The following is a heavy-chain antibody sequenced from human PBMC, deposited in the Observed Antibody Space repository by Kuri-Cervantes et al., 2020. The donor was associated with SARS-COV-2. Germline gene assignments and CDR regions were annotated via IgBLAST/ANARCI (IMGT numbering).Heavy chain of an antibody. J-gene: IGHJ4*02. Sequence: SETLSLTCAVYGGSFSDCAWTWIRQTPEKGLEWIGQINHGGSTSYNPSLKSRDTISVDTSKKQFSLKLTSVTVADTAVYYCARGSPGYWGQGTLVTVSS. CDR2: INHGGST. V-gene: IGHV4-34*01. CDR1: GGSFSDCA. CDR3: ARGSPGY.